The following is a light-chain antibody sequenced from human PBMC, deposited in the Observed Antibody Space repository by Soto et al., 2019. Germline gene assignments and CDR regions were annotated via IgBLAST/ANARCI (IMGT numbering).Light chain of an antibody. V-gene: IGKV1-9*01. J-gene: IGKJ4*01. Sequence: DIQLTQSPSFLSSSVGDRVTIPCRASQGINSYLAWYQQKAGKAPKLLIYAESTLQSGVPSRFSGSGSGTEFTITISSLQPEDFATYYCQHLNSYPPTFGGGTKVEI. CDR1: QGINSY. CDR3: QHLNSYPPT. CDR2: AES.